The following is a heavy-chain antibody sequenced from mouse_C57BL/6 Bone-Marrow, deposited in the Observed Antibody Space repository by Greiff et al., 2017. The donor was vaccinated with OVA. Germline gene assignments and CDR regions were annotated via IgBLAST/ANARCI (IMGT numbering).Heavy chain of an antibody. Sequence: VQLQQPGAELVMPGASVKLSCKASGYTFTSYWMHWVKQRPGQGLEWIGEIDPSDSYTNYNQKFKGKSTLTVDKSSSTAYMQRSSLSSEDAAVYYCARDRDDYAMDYWGQGTSVTVSS. CDR2: IDPSDSYT. V-gene: IGHV1-69*01. CDR1: GYTFTSYW. J-gene: IGHJ4*01. CDR3: ARDRDDYAMDY. D-gene: IGHD3-3*01.